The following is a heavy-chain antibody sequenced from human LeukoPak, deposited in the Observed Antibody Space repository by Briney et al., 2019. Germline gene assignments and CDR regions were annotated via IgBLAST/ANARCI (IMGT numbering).Heavy chain of an antibody. J-gene: IGHJ4*02. V-gene: IGHV3-15*01. CDR1: GFAFTSAW. Sequence: GGSLRLSCAASGFAFTSAWMTWVRQAPGKGLEWVGRIKSEADGGTSDYATVVKGRFIITRNDSDNTLSLQMNSLKTEDTAMYYCCTPSGATALSPSFGLWGQGTLVTVSS. D-gene: IGHD3-10*01. CDR3: CTPSGATALSPSFGL. CDR2: IKSEADGGTS.